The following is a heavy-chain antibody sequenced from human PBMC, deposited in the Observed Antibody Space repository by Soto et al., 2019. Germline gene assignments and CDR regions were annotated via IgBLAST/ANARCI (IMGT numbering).Heavy chain of an antibody. CDR2: IKSYSDGGTA. CDR1: GFSFTDAW. Sequence: EVQLVESAGGLVKPGGSLRLSCAASGFSFTDAWMTWVRQAPGQGLEWVGRIKSYSDGGTADYAAPVRGRFTLSRDDSKQTLFLDMSSLRSDDTAIYYCTTTWRPGGYWGQGTLVTVSS. D-gene: IGHD1-26*01. CDR3: TTTWRPGGY. V-gene: IGHV3-15*01. J-gene: IGHJ4*02.